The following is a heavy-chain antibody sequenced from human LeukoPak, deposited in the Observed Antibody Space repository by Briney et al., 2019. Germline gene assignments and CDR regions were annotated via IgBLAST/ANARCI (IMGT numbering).Heavy chain of an antibody. V-gene: IGHV4-59*01. Sequence: PSETLSLMCSVSGGSICCYHWRWLPPPPGKGRVGIGYIYYSGSTNYNLSLKSRVTISVDTSKNQFSLKLSSVTAADTAVYYCARGGSGSYPFDYWGQGTLVTVSS. D-gene: IGHD3-10*01. CDR1: GGSICCYH. CDR2: IYYSGST. CDR3: ARGGSGSYPFDY. J-gene: IGHJ4*02.